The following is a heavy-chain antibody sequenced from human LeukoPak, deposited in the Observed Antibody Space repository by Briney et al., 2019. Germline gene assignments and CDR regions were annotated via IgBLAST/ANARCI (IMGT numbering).Heavy chain of an antibody. CDR2: ISYSGNT. J-gene: IGHJ4*02. V-gene: IGHV4-31*03. CDR1: GDSISSSDYY. D-gene: IGHD3-3*01. CDR3: ARQYDSWSGYPSYFDY. Sequence: SQTLSLTCTVSGDSISSSDYYWSWLRQNPGKGLEWIGYISYSGNTNYNPSLRSRATISVDTSKKQLSLRLTSVTSADTAVYYCARQYDSWSGYPSYFDYWGQGTLVTVSS.